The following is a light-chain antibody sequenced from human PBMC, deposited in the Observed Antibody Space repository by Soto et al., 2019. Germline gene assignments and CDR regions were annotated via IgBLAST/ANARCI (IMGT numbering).Light chain of an antibody. CDR2: ETS. J-gene: IGKJ1*01. Sequence: DTQMTQSPSSLSASVGDRVTITCRASQNVSSYLNWYQQKPGKAPNLLIYETSTLQSGVPSRFSGDGYGTDFTLSISSLHPEDFATYYCQQTFSTPRTFGQGTKVEI. V-gene: IGKV1-39*01. CDR1: QNVSSY. CDR3: QQTFSTPRT.